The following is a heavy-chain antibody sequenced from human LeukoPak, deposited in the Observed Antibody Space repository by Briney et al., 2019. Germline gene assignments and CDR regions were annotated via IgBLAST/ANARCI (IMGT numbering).Heavy chain of an antibody. Sequence: GGSLRLSCAASGFTYSSYGMHWVRQAPGKELEWVAVISYDGSNKYYADSVKGRFTISRDNSKNTLYLQMNSLRAEDTAVYYCAKVDSSSDSNWGQGTLVTVSS. CDR2: ISYDGSNK. D-gene: IGHD6-6*01. V-gene: IGHV3-30*18. CDR3: AKVDSSSDSN. CDR1: GFTYSSYG. J-gene: IGHJ4*02.